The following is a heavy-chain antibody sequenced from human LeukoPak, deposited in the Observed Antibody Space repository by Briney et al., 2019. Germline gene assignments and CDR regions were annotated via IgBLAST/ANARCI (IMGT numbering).Heavy chain of an antibody. D-gene: IGHD1-26*01. V-gene: IGHV1-8*03. J-gene: IGHJ4*02. Sequence: ASVKVSCKASGYSFTNYDINWVRQATGQGFEWMGYMSPNSDYSGLAQQFQGRLTITMDPSISTAYMELDSLRSEDTAVYYCARHSETIKEFDYWGQGTLVTVSS. CDR2: MSPNSDYS. CDR3: ARHSETIKEFDY. CDR1: GYSFTNYD.